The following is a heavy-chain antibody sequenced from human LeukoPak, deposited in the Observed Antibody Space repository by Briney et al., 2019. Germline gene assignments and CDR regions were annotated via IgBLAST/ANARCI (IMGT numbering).Heavy chain of an antibody. Sequence: GGSLRLSCAVSGITLSNYGMSWVRQAPGKGLEWVAGISGSGGGTNYVDAVKGRFTISRDNRKNTLPLKMNSLRAEDTAVYFCAKRGVVIRVILVGFHKEAYYFDSWGQGALVIVSS. D-gene: IGHD3-22*01. V-gene: IGHV3-23*01. CDR2: ISGSGGGT. CDR1: GITLSNYG. CDR3: AKRGVVIRVILVGFHKEAYYFDS. J-gene: IGHJ4*02.